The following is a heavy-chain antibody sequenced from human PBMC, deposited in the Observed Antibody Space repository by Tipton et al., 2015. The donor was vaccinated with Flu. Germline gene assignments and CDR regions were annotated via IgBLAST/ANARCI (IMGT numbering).Heavy chain of an antibody. CDR2: ICPGSP. V-gene: IGHV4-38-2*01. Sequence: TLYLTCSVSGGSVGGPYCWGWVRRPPGKGLEWIGNICPGSPYYNPSLKSRLTISVDTSKNQLSLKLSSETAADTAVYYCARATYYYGMDVWGQGTTVTGSS. CDR1: GGSVGGPYC. J-gene: IGHJ6*02. CDR3: ARATYYYGMDV.